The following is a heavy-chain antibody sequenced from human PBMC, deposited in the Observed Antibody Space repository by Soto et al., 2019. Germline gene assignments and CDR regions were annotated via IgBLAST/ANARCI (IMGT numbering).Heavy chain of an antibody. Sequence: GGSLRLSCAASGFTFSSYAMSWVRQAPGKGLEWVSAISGSGGGTYYADSVKGRFTISRDNSKNTLYLRMNSLRAEDTAVYYCAKRPTYCGGDCYNYWGQGTLVTVSS. V-gene: IGHV3-23*01. CDR1: GFTFSSYA. D-gene: IGHD2-21*02. CDR3: AKRPTYCGGDCYNY. J-gene: IGHJ4*02. CDR2: ISGSGGGT.